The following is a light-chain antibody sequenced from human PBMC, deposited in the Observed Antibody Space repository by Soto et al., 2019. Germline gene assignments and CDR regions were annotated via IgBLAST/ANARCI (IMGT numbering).Light chain of an antibody. V-gene: IGLV2-14*01. Sequence: QSALTQPASVSGSPGQSITISCTGTSSDVGGYNYVSWYQQHPGKAPKLMIYDVSNRPSGVSSRFSGSKSGNTASLTISGLQADDEADYYCSSYTSSSTDVFGIGTKLTVL. CDR2: DVS. CDR1: SSDVGGYNY. J-gene: IGLJ1*01. CDR3: SSYTSSSTDV.